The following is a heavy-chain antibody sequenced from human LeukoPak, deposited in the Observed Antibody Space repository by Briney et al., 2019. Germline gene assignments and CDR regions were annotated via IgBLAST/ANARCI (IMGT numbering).Heavy chain of an antibody. CDR1: GGSISSYS. CDR3: ARILLGITMVRGALFDY. Sequence: SETLSLTCSVSGGSISSYSWSWVRQPPGKGLEWIGEIYHSGSTNYNPSLKSRVTISVDKSKNQFSLKLSSVTAADTAVYYCARILLGITMVRGALFDYWGQGTLVTVSS. CDR2: IYHSGST. D-gene: IGHD3-10*01. V-gene: IGHV4-4*02. J-gene: IGHJ4*02.